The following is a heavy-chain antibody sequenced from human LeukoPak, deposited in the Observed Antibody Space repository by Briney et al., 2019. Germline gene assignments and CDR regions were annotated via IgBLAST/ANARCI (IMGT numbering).Heavy chain of an antibody. CDR1: GGSISSGGYY. Sequence: SETLSLTCTVSGGSISSGGYYWSWIRQHPGKGLEWIGRIYTSGSTNYNPSLKSRVTMSIDTSKNQFSLEVSSVTAADTAVYYCARAPGYCSTTSCEYYYYMDVWGKGTTVTVSS. D-gene: IGHD2-2*01. V-gene: IGHV4-61*02. CDR3: ARAPGYCSTTSCEYYYYMDV. J-gene: IGHJ6*03. CDR2: IYTSGST.